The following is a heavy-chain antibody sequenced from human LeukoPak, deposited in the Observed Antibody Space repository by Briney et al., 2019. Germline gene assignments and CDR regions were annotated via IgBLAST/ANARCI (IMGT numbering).Heavy chain of an antibody. Sequence: PSETLSLTCAVYGRSFSGYYWSWIRQPPGKGLEWIGEINHSGSTNYNPSLKSRVTISVDTSKNQFSLKLSSVTAADTAVYYCARAWIFGVVINDYYYMDVWGKGTTVTVSS. J-gene: IGHJ6*03. CDR3: ARAWIFGVVINDYYYMDV. D-gene: IGHD3-3*01. V-gene: IGHV4-34*01. CDR2: INHSGST. CDR1: GRSFSGYY.